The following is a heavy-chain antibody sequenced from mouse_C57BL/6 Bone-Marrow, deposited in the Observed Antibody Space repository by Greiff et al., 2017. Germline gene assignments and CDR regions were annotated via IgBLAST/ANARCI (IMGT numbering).Heavy chain of an antibody. V-gene: IGHV5-15*01. CDR1: GFTFSDYG. CDR3: ARGNYGAMDY. Sequence: EVKLMESGGGLVQPGGSLKLSCAASGFTFSDYGMAWVRQAPRKGPEWVAFISNLPYSISYADTVSGRFTISRENAKNTLYLEMSSLRSEDTAMYYCARGNYGAMDYWGQGTSVTVSS. CDR2: ISNLPYSI. J-gene: IGHJ4*01. D-gene: IGHD1-1*01.